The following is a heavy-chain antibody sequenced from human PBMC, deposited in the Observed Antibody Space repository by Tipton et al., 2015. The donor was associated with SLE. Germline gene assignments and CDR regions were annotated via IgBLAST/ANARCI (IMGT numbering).Heavy chain of an antibody. D-gene: IGHD6-13*01. J-gene: IGHJ4*02. CDR2: ISYRGSA. CDR3: ARGHGIAAAGPFDY. V-gene: IGHV4-30-4*08. Sequence: LRLSCTVSFGSINSANHFLSWVCQPPGEGLEWIGFISYRGSAYYNPSLQSRVTISVDTSKNQFSLKLSSVTAADTAVYYCARGHGIAAAGPFDYWGQGTLVTVSS. CDR1: FGSINSANHF.